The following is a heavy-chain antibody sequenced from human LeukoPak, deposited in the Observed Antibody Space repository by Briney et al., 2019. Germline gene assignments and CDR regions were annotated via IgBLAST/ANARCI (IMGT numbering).Heavy chain of an antibody. J-gene: IGHJ4*02. CDR2: ISGSGRTT. CDR1: GFTFSNHA. CDR3: VKNVVVKRYIDY. V-gene: IGHV3-23*01. Sequence: PGGSLRLSRAASGFTFSNHAMSWVRQTPGKGLQWISVISGSGRTTEYADSVKGRFTISRDNSKNTLSLQMNSLRVEDTAIYYCVKNVVVKRYIDYWGQGTLVTVSS. D-gene: IGHD2-15*01.